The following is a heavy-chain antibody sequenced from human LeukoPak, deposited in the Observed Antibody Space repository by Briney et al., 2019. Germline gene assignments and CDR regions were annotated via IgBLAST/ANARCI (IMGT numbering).Heavy chain of an antibody. D-gene: IGHD3-9*01. Sequence: PGGSLRLSCAASGFTFSSYEMNWVRQAPGKGLEWVSYISSSGSTIYYADSVKGRFTISRDNAKNTLYLQMNSLRAEDTAVYYCVRELRYFDWLSKYNWFDPWGQGTLVTVSS. J-gene: IGHJ5*02. CDR2: ISSSGSTI. CDR1: GFTFSSYE. CDR3: VRELRYFDWLSKYNWFDP. V-gene: IGHV3-48*03.